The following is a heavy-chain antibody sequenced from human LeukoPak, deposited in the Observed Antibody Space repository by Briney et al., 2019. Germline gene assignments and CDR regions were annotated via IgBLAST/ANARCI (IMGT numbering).Heavy chain of an antibody. V-gene: IGHV1-18*01. Sequence: ASVKVSCNASGYTFTSYPISWVRQAPVQGLELMGWITTYNGNTKYAQKLQGRVTMTTDTSTSTVYMDLRGLRSDDTAVYYCARGYDYGDYVGDFDYWGQGTLVTVSS. CDR3: ARGYDYGDYVGDFDY. J-gene: IGHJ4*02. CDR2: ITTYNGNT. D-gene: IGHD4-17*01. CDR1: GYTFTSYP.